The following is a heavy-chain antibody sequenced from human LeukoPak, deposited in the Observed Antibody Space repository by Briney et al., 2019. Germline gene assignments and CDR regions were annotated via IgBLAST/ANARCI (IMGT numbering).Heavy chain of an antibody. CDR1: GGSISSGSYY. J-gene: IGHJ5*02. Sequence: PSETLSLTCTVSGGSISSGSYYWSWIRQPAGKGLEWIGRINISGSTNYNPSLKRRATISVDTSKNQFSLKLSSVTAAVSALYYCAREFRIRLDPWGQGTLVTVSS. CDR2: INISGST. D-gene: IGHD1-14*01. V-gene: IGHV4-61*02. CDR3: AREFRIRLDP.